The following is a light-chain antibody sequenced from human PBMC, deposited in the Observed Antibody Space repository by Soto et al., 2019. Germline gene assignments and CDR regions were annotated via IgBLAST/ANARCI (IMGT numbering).Light chain of an antibody. Sequence: DIQMTQSPSSLSASLGDRVTITCRASQGISVYLAWFQQKPGKVPKLLIYAASTLQSGVPSRFSGSGSGTDFTLTISSLQPEDVATYYCQKYNSAPLTLGGGTKVEIK. V-gene: IGKV1-27*01. J-gene: IGKJ4*01. CDR1: QGISVY. CDR3: QKYNSAPLT. CDR2: AAS.